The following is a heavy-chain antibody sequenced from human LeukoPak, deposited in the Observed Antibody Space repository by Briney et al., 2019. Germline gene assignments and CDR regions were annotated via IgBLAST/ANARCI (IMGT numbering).Heavy chain of an antibody. J-gene: IGHJ4*02. CDR1: GGSISSRTYF. V-gene: IGHV4-39*01. CDR3: ASQVYCSARSYYSNF. CDR2: IYYSSWST. D-gene: IGHD2-15*01. Sequence: PSETLSLTCTVSGGSISSRTYFWGWIRQPPGKGLEWIGDIYYSSWSTYYNPSLKSRVTISVDTSKNQFSLKLSSVTAADTAVYYCASQVYCSARSYYSNFWGQGTLVTVSS.